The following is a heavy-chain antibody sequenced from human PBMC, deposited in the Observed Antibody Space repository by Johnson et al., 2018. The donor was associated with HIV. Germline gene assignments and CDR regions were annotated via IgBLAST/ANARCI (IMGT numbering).Heavy chain of an antibody. CDR3: TTGQLGGASDI. CDR2: IKNKADGGTT. Sequence: EVQLVESGGGLVKPGGSLRLSCAASGFIFTNAWMTWVRQAPGKGLEWVALIKNKADGGTTDYAAPVKGRFTISRDDSKDTLYLQMNSLRAEDTAVYYCTTGQLGGASDIWGQGTMVTVSS. V-gene: IGHV3-15*01. D-gene: IGHD6-13*01. J-gene: IGHJ3*02. CDR1: GFIFTNAW.